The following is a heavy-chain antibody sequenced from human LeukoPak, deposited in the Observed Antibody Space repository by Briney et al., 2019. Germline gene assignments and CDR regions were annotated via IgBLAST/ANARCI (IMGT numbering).Heavy chain of an antibody. J-gene: IGHJ4*02. CDR2: ISSSGRHI. Sequence: PGGSLRLSCAASGFTFSSYSMNWVRQAPGKGLEWVSSISSSGRHIYSADSVKGRFTISRDNAKNSLSLQMNSLRAEDTAVYYCARVAEAAAFDFWGQGTLVTVSS. CDR3: ARVAEAAAFDF. D-gene: IGHD6-13*01. V-gene: IGHV3-21*01. CDR1: GFTFSSYS.